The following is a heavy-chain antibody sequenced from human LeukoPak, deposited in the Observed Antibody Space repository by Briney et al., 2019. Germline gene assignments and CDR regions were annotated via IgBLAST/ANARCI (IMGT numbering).Heavy chain of an antibody. J-gene: IGHJ3*02. D-gene: IGHD6-19*01. Sequence: SETLSLTCSVSGGSISSNYWSWVRQPPGKGLEWIGYIYYSGSTNYNPSLKSRATISVDTSKNQFSLKLRSVTAADTAVYYCARDGHSSGWSAAFDIWGQGTMVTVS. CDR1: GGSISSNY. CDR3: ARDGHSSGWSAAFDI. V-gene: IGHV4-59*01. CDR2: IYYSGST.